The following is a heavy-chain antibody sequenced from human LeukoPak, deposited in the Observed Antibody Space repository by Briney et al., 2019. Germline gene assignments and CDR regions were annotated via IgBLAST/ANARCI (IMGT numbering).Heavy chain of an antibody. CDR2: ISSSGSTI. CDR3: TRGGEFFDY. D-gene: IGHD3-10*01. CDR1: GFTFGDFA. V-gene: IGHV3-11*01. Sequence: GGSLRLSCTTSGFTFGDFAMSWIRQAPGKGLEWVSYISSSGSTIYYADSAKGRFTISRDNAKNSLYLQMNSLRAEDTAVYYCTRGGEFFDYWGQGTLVTVSS. J-gene: IGHJ4*02.